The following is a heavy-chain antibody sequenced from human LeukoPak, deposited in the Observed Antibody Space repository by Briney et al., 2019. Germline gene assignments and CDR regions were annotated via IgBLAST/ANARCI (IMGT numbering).Heavy chain of an antibody. Sequence: SETLSLTCAVSGGSISSSNWWSWVREPPGKGLEWIGEIYHSGSTNYNPSLKRRVTISVDKSKNQFSLKLSSVTAADPAVYYCARAPSYSSGWSGYYGMDVWGKGTTVTVSS. CDR1: GGSISSSNW. V-gene: IGHV4-4*02. D-gene: IGHD6-13*01. CDR3: ARAPSYSSGWSGYYGMDV. CDR2: IYHSGST. J-gene: IGHJ6*04.